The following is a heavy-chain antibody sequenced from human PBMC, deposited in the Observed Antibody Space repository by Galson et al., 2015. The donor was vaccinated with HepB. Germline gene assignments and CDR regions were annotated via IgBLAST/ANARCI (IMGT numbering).Heavy chain of an antibody. CDR1: GFTFSGYW. CDR3: ATSGSYRFDY. J-gene: IGHJ4*02. V-gene: IGHV3-74*01. Sequence: SLRLSCAASGFTFSGYWISWVRQAPGKGLMWVSRINTVGTTINYADSVKGRFTISRDNSKNTLYVQMNSLRAEDTGFYYCATSGSYRFDYWGQGTLATVSS. CDR2: INTVGTTI. D-gene: IGHD6-6*01.